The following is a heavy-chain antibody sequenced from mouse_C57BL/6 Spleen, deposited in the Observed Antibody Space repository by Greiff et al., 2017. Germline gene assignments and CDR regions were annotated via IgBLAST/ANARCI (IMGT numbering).Heavy chain of an antibody. CDR3: ARKVYYASYYAMDY. CDR2: ISSGSSTI. Sequence: DVMLVESGGGLVKPGGSLKLSCAASGFTFSDYGMHWVRQAPEKGLEWVAYISSGSSTIYYADTVKGRFTISRDNAKNTLFLQMTSLRSEDTAMYYCARKVYYASYYAMDYWGQGTSVTVSS. CDR1: GFTFSDYG. V-gene: IGHV5-17*01. J-gene: IGHJ4*01. D-gene: IGHD2-1*01.